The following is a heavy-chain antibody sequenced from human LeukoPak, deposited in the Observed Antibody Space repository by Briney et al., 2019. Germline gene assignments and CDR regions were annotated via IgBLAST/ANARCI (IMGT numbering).Heavy chain of an antibody. V-gene: IGHV4-4*07. Sequence: SETLSLTCTVSGGSISTYYRSWIRQPAGEGLEWIGRVYTSGSTNYNPSLKSRVAMSVDTSKNQFSLKLSSVTAADTAMYYCARSYGANDYWGHGTLVTVSS. D-gene: IGHD4-23*01. J-gene: IGHJ4*01. CDR2: VYTSGST. CDR1: GGSISTYY. CDR3: ARSYGANDY.